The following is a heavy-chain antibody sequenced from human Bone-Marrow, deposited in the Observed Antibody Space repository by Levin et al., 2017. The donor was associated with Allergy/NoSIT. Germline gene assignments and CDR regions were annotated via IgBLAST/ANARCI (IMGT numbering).Heavy chain of an antibody. CDR3: ATGLMETPSGLDY. V-gene: IGHV1-24*01. CDR2: FDPEEGET. J-gene: IGHJ4*02. D-gene: IGHD3-10*01. Sequence: PGESLKISCKVSGYTLTELCMNWVRQAPGKGLEWMGGFDPEEGETIYAQNFQGRLTMTEDTSTNTAYMELSSLRSEDTAVYYCATGLMETPSGLDYWGQGALVTVSS. CDR1: GYTLTELC.